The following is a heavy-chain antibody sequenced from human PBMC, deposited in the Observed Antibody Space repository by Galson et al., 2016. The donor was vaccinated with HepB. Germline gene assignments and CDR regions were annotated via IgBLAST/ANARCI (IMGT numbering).Heavy chain of an antibody. CDR2: IDWEDDK. J-gene: IGHJ6*02. CDR3: ARNEATNHYYGMDV. V-gene: IGHV2-70*01. CDR1: GFSLSTSGMC. Sequence: PALVKPTQTLTLTCTFSGFSLSTSGMCVSWIRQPPGKALEWLALIDWEDDKYYSTSLKTRLTISKDTSKNQVVFTMTNMDPVDTATYYCARNEATNHYYGMDVWGQGTTVTVSS. D-gene: IGHD5-12*01.